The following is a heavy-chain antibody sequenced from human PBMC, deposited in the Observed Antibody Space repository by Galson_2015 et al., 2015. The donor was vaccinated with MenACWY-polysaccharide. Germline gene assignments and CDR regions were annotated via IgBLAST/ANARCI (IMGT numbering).Heavy chain of an antibody. CDR3: ARGAMVRLRLDY. CDR1: GSSFTSYW. CDR2: IYPGDSDT. V-gene: IGHV5-51*03. Sequence: QSGAEVKKPGESLKISCKSYGSSFTSYWIGWVRQMPGKGLEWMGIIYPGDSDTKYSPSFQGQVSISADKSISTAYLQWSSLKASDTAMYYCARGAMVRLRLDYWGQGTLVTVSS. D-gene: IGHD3-10*01. J-gene: IGHJ4*02.